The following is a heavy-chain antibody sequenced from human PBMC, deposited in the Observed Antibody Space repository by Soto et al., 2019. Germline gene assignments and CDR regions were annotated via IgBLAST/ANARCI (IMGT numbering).Heavy chain of an antibody. CDR1: GYTFTSYG. D-gene: IGHD5-18*01. V-gene: IGHV1-18*01. CDR2: ISAYNGNT. CDR3: ARDSVLGYSYGYWGVY. J-gene: IGHJ4*02. Sequence: QVQLVQSGAEVKKPGASEKVSCKASGYTFTSYGISWVRQAPGQGLEWMGWISAYNGNTNYAQKLQGRVTMTTDTSTSTAYMELRSLRSDDTAVYYCARDSVLGYSYGYWGVYWGQGTLVTVSS.